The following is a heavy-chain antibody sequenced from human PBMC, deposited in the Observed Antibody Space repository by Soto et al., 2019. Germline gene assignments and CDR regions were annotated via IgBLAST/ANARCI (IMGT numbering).Heavy chain of an antibody. V-gene: IGHV3-30*04. J-gene: IGHJ4*02. CDR1: GFIFKNYA. CDR2: ITRDGYNK. CDR3: TKSSGGSSSVGMDY. Sequence: QVQLVESGGGVVQPGRSLRLSCAVSGFIFKNYALNWVRQAPGKGLEWVASITRDGYNKYYADSVKGRFTISRDTSKNTLSLQMTALRVADSSVYYCTKSSGGSSSVGMDYWGPGTLVTVSS. D-gene: IGHD6-6*01.